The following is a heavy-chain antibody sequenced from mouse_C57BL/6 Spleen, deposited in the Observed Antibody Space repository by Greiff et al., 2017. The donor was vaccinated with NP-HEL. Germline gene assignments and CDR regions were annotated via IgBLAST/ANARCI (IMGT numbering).Heavy chain of an antibody. CDR1: GYTFTSYW. V-gene: IGHV1-64*01. CDR2: IHPNSGST. Sequence: VKLQESGAELVKPGASVKLSCKASGYTFTSYWMHWVKQRPGQGLEWIGMIHPNSGSTNYNEKFKSKATLTVDKSSSTAYMQLSSLTSEDSAVYYCARSGPYYYGSSHSAWFAYWGQGTLVTVSA. CDR3: ARSGPYYYGSSHSAWFAY. J-gene: IGHJ3*01. D-gene: IGHD1-1*01.